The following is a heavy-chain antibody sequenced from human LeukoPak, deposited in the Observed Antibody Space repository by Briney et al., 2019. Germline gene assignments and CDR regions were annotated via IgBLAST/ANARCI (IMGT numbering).Heavy chain of an antibody. J-gene: IGHJ4*02. V-gene: IGHV4-59*01. D-gene: IGHD6-25*01. Sequence: SDPPSLPCTVSGGSISSYYWSWLRQPPGKGLEWIRYIYYSGSTNYNPSLKSRVTISVDTSKNQFSLKLSSVSAADTAVYYCAREGCIAARGVDYWGQGTLVTVSS. CDR2: IYYSGST. CDR1: GGSISSYY. CDR3: AREGCIAARGVDY.